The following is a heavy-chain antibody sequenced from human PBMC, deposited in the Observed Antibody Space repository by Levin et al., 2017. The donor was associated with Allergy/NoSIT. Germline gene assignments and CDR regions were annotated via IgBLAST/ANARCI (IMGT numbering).Heavy chain of an antibody. Sequence: PGGSLRLSCAASGFTFSNAWMSWVRQAPGKGLEWVGRIKSKTDGGTTDYAAPVKGRFTISRDDSKNTLYLQMNSLKTEDTAVYYCTTDLVPERLLWFGEVTNSDFDYWGQGTLVTVSS. V-gene: IGHV3-15*01. J-gene: IGHJ4*02. CDR2: IKSKTDGGTT. D-gene: IGHD3-10*01. CDR3: TTDLVPERLLWFGEVTNSDFDY. CDR1: GFTFSNAW.